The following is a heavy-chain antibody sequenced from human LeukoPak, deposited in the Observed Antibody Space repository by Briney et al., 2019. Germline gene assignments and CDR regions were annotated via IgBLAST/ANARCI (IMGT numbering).Heavy chain of an antibody. CDR2: INHSGST. CDR1: GGSFSGYY. J-gene: IGHJ6*03. D-gene: IGHD1-26*01. Sequence: SETLSLTCAVYGGSFSGYYWSWIRQPPGKGLEWIGEINHSGSTNYNPSLKSRVTISVDTSKNQFSLKLSSVTAADTAVYYCARGYSGSYLLGYYYYMDVWGKGTTVTVSS. V-gene: IGHV4-34*01. CDR3: ARGYSGSYLLGYYYYMDV.